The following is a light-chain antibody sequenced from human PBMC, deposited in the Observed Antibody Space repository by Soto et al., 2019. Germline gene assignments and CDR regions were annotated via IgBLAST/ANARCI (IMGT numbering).Light chain of an antibody. J-gene: IGKJ1*01. Sequence: EVLLTQSPGTLSLSPGEGATLSCRASQSVSGYLAWYQQKPGQAPRLIIYGASTRANGIPDRFSGTGSGTDFTLTISRLEPEDFALFYCQQYGSSLPWTFGQGTKVDIK. CDR2: GAS. CDR1: QSVSGY. CDR3: QQYGSSLPWT. V-gene: IGKV3-20*01.